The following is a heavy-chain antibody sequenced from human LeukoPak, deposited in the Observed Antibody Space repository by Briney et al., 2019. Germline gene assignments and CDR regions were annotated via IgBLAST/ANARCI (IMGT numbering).Heavy chain of an antibody. V-gene: IGHV3-13*01. CDR1: GFTFSSYD. CDR2: IGTAGDT. J-gene: IGHJ6*02. CDR3: ARSRGGSYSGYCGMDV. Sequence: GGSLRLSCAASGFTFSSYDMHWVRQATGKGLEWVSAIGTAGDTYYPGSVKGRFTISRENAKNSLYLQMNSLRAGDTAVYYCARSRGGSYSGYCGMDVWGQGTTVTVSS. D-gene: IGHD1-26*01.